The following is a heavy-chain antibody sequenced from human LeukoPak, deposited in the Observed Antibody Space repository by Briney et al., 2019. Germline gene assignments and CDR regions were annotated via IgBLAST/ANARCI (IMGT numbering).Heavy chain of an antibody. Sequence: ASVKVSCKASGYTFTSYDINWVRQATGQGLEWMGWMNPNSGNTGYAQKFQGRVTMTRNTSISTAYMELSSLRSEDTAVYYCARDSVLRYFGWLKEDAFDIWGQGTMVTVSS. D-gene: IGHD3-9*01. CDR3: ARDSVLRYFGWLKEDAFDI. CDR1: GYTFTSYD. J-gene: IGHJ3*02. CDR2: MNPNSGNT. V-gene: IGHV1-8*01.